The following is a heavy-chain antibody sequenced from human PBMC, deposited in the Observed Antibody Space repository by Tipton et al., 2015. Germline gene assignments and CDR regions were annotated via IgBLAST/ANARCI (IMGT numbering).Heavy chain of an antibody. D-gene: IGHD2-15*01. Sequence: TLSLTCTVSGGSVSSGGFYWTWIRQHPVKGLEWIGYIYYSGTTYYSPSLMGRVTISVDTSKNQFSLKLTSVNAADTAVYYCARGGNNWFDPWGQGTLVTVSS. CDR2: IYYSGTT. CDR3: ARGGNNWFDP. J-gene: IGHJ5*02. V-gene: IGHV4-31*03. CDR1: GGSVSSGGFY.